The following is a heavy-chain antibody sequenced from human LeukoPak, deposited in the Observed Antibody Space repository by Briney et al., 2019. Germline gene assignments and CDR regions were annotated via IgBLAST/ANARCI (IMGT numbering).Heavy chain of an antibody. D-gene: IGHD6-13*01. CDR1: GGSISDHY. J-gene: IGHJ4*02. CDR3: ARGRNIAAAGNVPLDY. Sequence: SETLSLTCTVSGGSISDHYWSWIRQTPGKRLQWIGYINYSGNTNYNPSLAGRVSVSVDTSKNQFSLKLSSVTAADTAVYYCARGRNIAAAGNVPLDYWGQGTLVTVSS. V-gene: IGHV4-59*08. CDR2: INYSGNT.